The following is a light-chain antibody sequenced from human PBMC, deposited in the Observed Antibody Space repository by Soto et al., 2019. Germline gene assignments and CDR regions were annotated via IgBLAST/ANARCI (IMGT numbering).Light chain of an antibody. CDR3: QQLNSYPRT. Sequence: DIQLTQSPSFLSVSVGDRVTITCRASQGISSYLAWYQQKPGKAPKLLIYAASTLQSGVPSRFSGSRSGTEFTLTISSLQPEDFATYYCQQLNSYPRTFGQGTKVEIK. J-gene: IGKJ1*01. CDR2: AAS. CDR1: QGISSY. V-gene: IGKV1-9*01.